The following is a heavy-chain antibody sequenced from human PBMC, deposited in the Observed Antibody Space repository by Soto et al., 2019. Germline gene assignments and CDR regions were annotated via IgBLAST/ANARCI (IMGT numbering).Heavy chain of an antibody. V-gene: IGHV1-18*01. CDR2: ISAHNGNT. J-gene: IGHJ4*01. CDR3: ATYPPRYCRGTTCYAGLDY. Sequence: ASVKVSCKGSGYGFTTYGITWVRQAPGQGLEWMAWISAHNGNTNYAQKLQGRVTVTRDTSTSTAYMELRSLRSDDTAVYYCATYPPRYCRGTTCYAGLDYWGQ. D-gene: IGHD2-2*01. CDR1: GYGFTTYG.